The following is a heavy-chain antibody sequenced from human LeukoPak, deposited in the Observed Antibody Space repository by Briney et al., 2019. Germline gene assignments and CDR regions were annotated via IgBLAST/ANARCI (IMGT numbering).Heavy chain of an antibody. CDR1: GFTFSSYT. J-gene: IGHJ4*02. CDR2: ITTSDGNT. V-gene: IGHV3-23*01. Sequence: PGGSLRLSCAASGFTFSSYTMSWVRQAPGKGLEWVSTITTSDGNTYYADSVKDQFTVSRDNSKNTLFLQMNSLRAEDTAVYYCAKDGGLWVSAHWGDSWGRGTLVTVSS. CDR3: AKDGGLWVSAHWGDS. D-gene: IGHD7-27*01.